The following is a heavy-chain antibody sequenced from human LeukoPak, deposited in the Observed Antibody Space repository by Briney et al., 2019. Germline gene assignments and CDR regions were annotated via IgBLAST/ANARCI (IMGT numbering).Heavy chain of an antibody. CDR3: AKDTRLYSGSGSYFHDF. Sequence: GGSLRLSCAASGFXVSDNYMSWVRQAPGKGLEWVSIIYSGGSTYYADSVKGRFTISRDNSKNTLFLQMNSLRAEDTAVYYCAKDTRLYSGSGSYFHDFWGQGTLVTVSS. CDR2: IYSGGST. J-gene: IGHJ4*02. D-gene: IGHD3-10*01. CDR1: GFXVSDNY. V-gene: IGHV3-53*01.